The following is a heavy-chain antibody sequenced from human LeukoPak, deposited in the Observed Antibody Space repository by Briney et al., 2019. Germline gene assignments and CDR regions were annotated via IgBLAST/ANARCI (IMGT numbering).Heavy chain of an antibody. CDR2: MNPNSGDT. CDR3: ARGGIVVVTARPYYFDY. Sequence: GASVKGSCKASVYTFTRYDINWVRQAPGQGLEWMGWMNPNSGDTGYAQKFQGRVTMTRNTSISTAYMELSSLRSEDTAVYYCARGGIVVVTARPYYFDYWGQGTLVTVSS. V-gene: IGHV1-8*01. CDR1: VYTFTRYD. D-gene: IGHD2-21*02. J-gene: IGHJ4*02.